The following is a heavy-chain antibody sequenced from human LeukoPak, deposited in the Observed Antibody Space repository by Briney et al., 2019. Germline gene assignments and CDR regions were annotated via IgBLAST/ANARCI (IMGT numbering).Heavy chain of an antibody. CDR2: INPNSGGT. V-gene: IGHV1-2*02. CDR3: ARGGPITYYYGSGLFDY. D-gene: IGHD3-10*01. J-gene: IGHJ4*02. CDR1: GYTLTGYY. Sequence: ASVKVSCKASGYTLTGYYMHWVRQAPGQGLEWMGWINPNSGGTNYAQKFQGRVTMTRDTSISTAYMELSRLRSDDTAVYYCARGGPITYYYGSGLFDYWGQGTLVTVSS.